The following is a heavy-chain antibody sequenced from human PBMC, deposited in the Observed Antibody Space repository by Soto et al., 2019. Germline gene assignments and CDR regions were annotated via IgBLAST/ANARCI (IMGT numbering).Heavy chain of an antibody. CDR3: ARVGGYSYGTFDY. V-gene: IGHV4-30-4*01. D-gene: IGHD5-18*01. CDR2: IYYSGST. CDR1: GGSISSGDYY. Sequence: SETLSLTCTVSGGSISSGDYYWSWIRQPPGKGLEWIGYIYYSGSTYYNPSLKSRVTISVDTSKNQFSLKLSSVTAADTAVYYCARVGGYSYGTFDYWGQGTQVTVSS. J-gene: IGHJ4*02.